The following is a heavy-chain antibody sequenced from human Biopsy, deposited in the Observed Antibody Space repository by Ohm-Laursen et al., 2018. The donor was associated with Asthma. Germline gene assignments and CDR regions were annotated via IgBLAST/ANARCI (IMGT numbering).Heavy chain of an antibody. CDR2: ISYDGRET. CDR3: TRDRFYNSVTSESFYYGVDV. V-gene: IGHV3-30*03. CDR1: GFRFPIYG. J-gene: IGHJ6*02. D-gene: IGHD2-21*02. Sequence: LRLSCTASGFRFPIYGMHWVRQGPGKGPEWVALISYDGRETGYVDSVKGRSTISRDNFRNTVHLQMSSLRPEDSAVYYCTRDRFYNSVTSESFYYGVDVWGQGTTVTVSS.